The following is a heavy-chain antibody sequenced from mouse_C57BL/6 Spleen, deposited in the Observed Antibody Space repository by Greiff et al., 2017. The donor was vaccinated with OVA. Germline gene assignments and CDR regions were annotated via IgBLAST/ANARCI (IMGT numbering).Heavy chain of an antibody. CDR1: GYTFTSYG. J-gene: IGHJ4*01. CDR3: ARGDYCSSPYYYAMDY. CDR2: IYPRSGNT. D-gene: IGHD1-1*01. Sequence: QVQLKESGAELARPGASVKLSCKASGYTFTSYGISWVKQRTGQGLEWIGEIYPRSGNTYYNEKFKGKATLTADKSSSTAYMELRSLTSADSAVYFCARGDYCSSPYYYAMDYWGQGTSVTVSS. V-gene: IGHV1-81*01.